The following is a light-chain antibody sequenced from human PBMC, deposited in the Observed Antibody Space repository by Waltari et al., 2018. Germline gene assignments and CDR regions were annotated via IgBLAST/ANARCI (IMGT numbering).Light chain of an antibody. J-gene: IGLJ1*01. CDR2: EVN. V-gene: IGLV2-23*02. CDR3: CSYAGRGTYV. CDR1: TSDVGNYDL. Sequence: QSALTQPASVSGTPGQSITISCTGTTSDVGNYDLVSWYQQHPGKAPKLLICEVNKRPPGVSSRFSGSKSGNTASLTISGLQAEDEADYYCCSYAGRGTYVFGSGTKVTVL.